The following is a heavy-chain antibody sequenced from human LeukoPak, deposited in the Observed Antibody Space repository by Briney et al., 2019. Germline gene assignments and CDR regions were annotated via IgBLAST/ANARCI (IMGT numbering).Heavy chain of an antibody. CDR3: ARDRAHNYGDYPQQIDY. J-gene: IGHJ4*02. V-gene: IGHV1-2*02. CDR1: GYTLTGDY. D-gene: IGHD4-17*01. Sequence: ASVTVSCKASGYTLTGDYMHWVRQAPGQGLEWMGWINPNRGGTKYAQKFQGRVTITRYTSISTAYIVLSRLRSDDTAVYYCARDRAHNYGDYPQQIDYWGQGTLVTVSS. CDR2: INPNRGGT.